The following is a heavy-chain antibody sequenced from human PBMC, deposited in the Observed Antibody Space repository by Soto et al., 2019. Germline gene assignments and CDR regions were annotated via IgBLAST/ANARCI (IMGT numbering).Heavy chain of an antibody. CDR1: GGSVSSGSYY. J-gene: IGHJ5*02. Sequence: SETLSLTCTVSGGSVSSGSYYWSWIRQPPGKGLEWIGYIYYSGSTNYNPSLKSRVTISVDTSKNQFSLKLSSVTAADTAVYYCARGEDSDYYDSSGSINWFDPWGQGTLVTV. D-gene: IGHD3-22*01. V-gene: IGHV4-61*01. CDR3: ARGEDSDYYDSSGSINWFDP. CDR2: IYYSGST.